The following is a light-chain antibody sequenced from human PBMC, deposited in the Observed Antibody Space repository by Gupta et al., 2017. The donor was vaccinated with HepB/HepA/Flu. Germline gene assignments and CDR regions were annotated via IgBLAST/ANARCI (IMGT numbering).Light chain of an antibody. V-gene: IGLV1-47*01. CDR2: RND. J-gene: IGLJ3*02. CDR1: TSNIGTNL. Sequence: QSVLPQPPSASGTPGQRVTISCSGTTSNIGTNLVYWYQQFPGTAPKLLILRNDLRPSGVPDLFSGSKSDTASSLAISGLRSEDEADYFCASWDDSLNGWVFGVGTELTV. CDR3: ASWDDSLNGWV.